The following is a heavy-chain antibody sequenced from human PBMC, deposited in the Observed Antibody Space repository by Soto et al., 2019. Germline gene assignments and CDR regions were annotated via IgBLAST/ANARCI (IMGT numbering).Heavy chain of an antibody. Sequence: SETLSLTCTVAGGSISSSSYYWGWIRQPPGKGLEWIGSIYYSGSTYYNPSLKSRVTISVDTSKNQFSLKLSSVTAADTAVYYCARQQQWLVPIPYFDYWGQGTLVTVS. J-gene: IGHJ4*02. CDR1: GGSISSSSYY. D-gene: IGHD6-19*01. CDR3: ARQQQWLVPIPYFDY. CDR2: IYYSGST. V-gene: IGHV4-39*01.